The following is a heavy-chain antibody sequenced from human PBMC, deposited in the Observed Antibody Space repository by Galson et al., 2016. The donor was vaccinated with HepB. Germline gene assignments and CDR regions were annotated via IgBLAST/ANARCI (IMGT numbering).Heavy chain of an antibody. CDR2: IFSGGDT. V-gene: IGHV3-53*01. Sequence: SLRLSCAASAFSVSSNYMSWVRQAPGKGLEWVSIIFSGGDTYYADSVQGRFTISRDDSKNTLYLQMNSLRAHDTAVYYCAILPGSIVPPPSYWGQGTLVTVSS. CDR3: AILPGSIVPPPSY. J-gene: IGHJ4*02. CDR1: AFSVSSNY. D-gene: IGHD1-26*01.